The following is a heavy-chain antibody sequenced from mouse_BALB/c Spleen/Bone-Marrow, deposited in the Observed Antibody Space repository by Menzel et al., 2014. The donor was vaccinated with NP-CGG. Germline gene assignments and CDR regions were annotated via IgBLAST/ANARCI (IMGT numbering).Heavy chain of an antibody. CDR3: TRGYYPYYYAMDY. Sequence: LQQSGSELVRPGASVKLSCKASGYTFTSYWMHWVKQRHGQGLEWIGNIYPGSGSTNYDEKFKSKGTLTVDTSSSTAYMHLSSLTSEDSAVYYCTRGYYPYYYAMDYWGQGTSATVSS. CDR2: IYPGSGST. V-gene: IGHV1S22*01. J-gene: IGHJ4*01. CDR1: GYTFTSYW. D-gene: IGHD2-3*01.